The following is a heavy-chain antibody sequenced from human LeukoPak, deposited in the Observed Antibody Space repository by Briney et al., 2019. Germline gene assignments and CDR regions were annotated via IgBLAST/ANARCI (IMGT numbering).Heavy chain of an antibody. CDR3: AKDPQYYSGTGFDY. V-gene: IGHV3-30*02. Sequence: AGGSLRLSCAASGFTFSSYGMHWVRQAPGKGLEWVAFIRYDGSNKYYADSVKGRFTISRDNSKNTLYLQMNSLRAEDTAVYYCAKDPQYYSGTGFDYWGQGTLVTVSS. CDR1: GFTFSSYG. D-gene: IGHD2-8*02. J-gene: IGHJ4*02. CDR2: IRYDGSNK.